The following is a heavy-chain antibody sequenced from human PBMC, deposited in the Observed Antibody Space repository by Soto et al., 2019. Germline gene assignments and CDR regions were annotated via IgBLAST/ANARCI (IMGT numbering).Heavy chain of an antibody. J-gene: IGHJ3*02. CDR1: GFTFSSYA. Sequence: GGSLRLSCAASGFTFSSYAMSWVRQAPGKGLEWASAISGSGGSTYYADSVKGRFTISRDNSKNTLYLQMNSLRAEDTAVYYCAKGYSSSPKNDAFDIWGQGTMVTVSS. V-gene: IGHV3-23*01. CDR2: ISGSGGST. D-gene: IGHD6-13*01. CDR3: AKGYSSSPKNDAFDI.